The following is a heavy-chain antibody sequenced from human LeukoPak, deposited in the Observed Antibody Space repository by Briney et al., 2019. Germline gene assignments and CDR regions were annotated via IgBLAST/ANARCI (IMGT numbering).Heavy chain of an antibody. D-gene: IGHD1-26*01. Sequence: GESLKISCKGSGYSFASYWIGWVRQMPGKGLEWMGIIYPGDSDTRYRPSFQGQVTISVDKSISTAYLQWKSLKASDTAIYYCARRGDYFDYWGQGTLVTVSS. CDR3: ARRGDYFDY. V-gene: IGHV5-51*01. J-gene: IGHJ4*02. CDR1: GYSFASYW. CDR2: IYPGDSDT.